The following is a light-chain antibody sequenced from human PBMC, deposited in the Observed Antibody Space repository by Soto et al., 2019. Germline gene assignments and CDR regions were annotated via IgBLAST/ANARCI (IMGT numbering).Light chain of an antibody. J-gene: IGKJ1*01. CDR1: QTISSW. CDR3: QQYNSYSWT. Sequence: IQRTQSPSTLSGSVGDRVTITCRASQTISSWLSWYQQKPGKAPKLLIYKAYTLKSGVPSRFSGSGSGTEFTLTISSLQPDDFATYYCQQYNSYSWTVGQATKVEIK. CDR2: KAY. V-gene: IGKV1-5*03.